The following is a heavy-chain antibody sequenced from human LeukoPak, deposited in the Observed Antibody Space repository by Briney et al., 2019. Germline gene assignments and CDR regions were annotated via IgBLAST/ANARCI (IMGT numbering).Heavy chain of an antibody. D-gene: IGHD2-2*01. Sequence: GGSLRLSCAASGFTFSSYGMHWVRQAPGKGLEWVAVIWYDGSNKYYADSVKGRFTISRDNSKNTLYLQMNSLRAEDTAVYYCAKDGDCSSTSCYRDIGWFDPWGQGTLVTVSS. CDR3: AKDGDCSSTSCYRDIGWFDP. V-gene: IGHV3-33*06. CDR2: IWYDGSNK. J-gene: IGHJ5*02. CDR1: GFTFSSYG.